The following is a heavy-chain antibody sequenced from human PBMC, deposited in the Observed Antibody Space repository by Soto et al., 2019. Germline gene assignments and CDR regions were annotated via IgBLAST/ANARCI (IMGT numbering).Heavy chain of an antibody. D-gene: IGHD1-26*01. CDR1: GGSISSGDYY. CDR2: IYNIGST. CDR3: ARDRSRSGSYYGMDV. J-gene: IGHJ6*02. V-gene: IGHV4-31*03. Sequence: QVQLQESGPGLVKPSQTLSLTCTVSGGSISSGDYYWSWIRQHPGKGLEWIGYIYNIGSTYYNPSLKSRVTIXXDXSXXQFSLKLSSVTAADTAVYYCARDRSRSGSYYGMDVWGQGTTVTVSS.